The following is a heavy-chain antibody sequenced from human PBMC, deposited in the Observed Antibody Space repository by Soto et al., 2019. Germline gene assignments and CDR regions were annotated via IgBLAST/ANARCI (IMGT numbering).Heavy chain of an antibody. Sequence: SETLSLTCVLSGRHLSHYFWNCIRQPPGKTLEWIWQINHLGCTNYNPSLKSRVTMSVGTSRSQCSLKLSSVTAADTAVYYCAREKRSGSGWYGELDYWGRGTLVTVSS. J-gene: IGHJ4*02. D-gene: IGHD6-19*01. CDR2: INHLGCT. CDR3: AREKRSGSGWYGELDY. CDR1: GRHLSHYF. V-gene: IGHV4-34*01.